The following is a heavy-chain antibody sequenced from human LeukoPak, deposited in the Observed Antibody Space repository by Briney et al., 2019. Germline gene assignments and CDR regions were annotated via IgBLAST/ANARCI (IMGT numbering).Heavy chain of an antibody. CDR1: GYTXSELS. Sequence: ASVKVSCKVSGYTXSELSMHGVRQAPGKGLEWMGGFDPEDDERVYAQKFQGRVTMTEDTSTDTAYMELSSLRSEDTAIYYCATELRSGYFDYWGQGTLVTVSP. V-gene: IGHV1-24*01. D-gene: IGHD3-22*01. CDR3: ATELRSGYFDY. J-gene: IGHJ4*02. CDR2: FDPEDDER.